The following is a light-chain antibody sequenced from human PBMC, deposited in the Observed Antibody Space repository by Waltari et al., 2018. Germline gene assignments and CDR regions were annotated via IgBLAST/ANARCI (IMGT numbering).Light chain of an antibody. J-gene: IGLJ2*01. CDR1: SPDLAAYNY. Sequence: QSALTQPPSASGAPGQSVTISCTGTSPDLAAYNYVSWYQQHPGEAPKLLIYEVNKRPSGVPNRFSGSKSGDTASLTVSGLQADDEGDYYCSSYAGRNTLFGGGTKLTVL. V-gene: IGLV2-8*01. CDR2: EVN. CDR3: SSYAGRNTL.